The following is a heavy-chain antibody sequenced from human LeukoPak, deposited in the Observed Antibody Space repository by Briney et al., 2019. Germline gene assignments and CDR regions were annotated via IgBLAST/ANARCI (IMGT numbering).Heavy chain of an antibody. J-gene: IGHJ5*02. Sequence: SQTLSLTCTVSGGSISSGTSSWSWIRQHPGKGLEWLGYIFDSGYSYYNPSLESRLSMSVDTSKNRFSLTLSSVTAADTAIYYCAKTNTPDNWFDPWGQGTLVTVSS. CDR3: AKTNTPDNWFDP. CDR1: GGSISSGTSS. CDR2: IFDSGYS. V-gene: IGHV4-31*03.